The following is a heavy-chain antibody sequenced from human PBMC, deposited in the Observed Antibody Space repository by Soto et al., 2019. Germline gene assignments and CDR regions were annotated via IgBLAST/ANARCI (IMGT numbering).Heavy chain of an antibody. J-gene: IGHJ4*02. CDR1: GFTFSSYD. V-gene: IGHV3-30*18. D-gene: IGHD1-26*01. Sequence: PGGSLRLSCAASGFTFSSYDMHWVRQAPGKGLEWVAIISYDGSNTYYADSVKGRFTISRDNSKNTLYLQMNSLRAEDTSVYYCAKEGGLSGSYYISSSYYFDYWGQGTLVTVSS. CDR2: ISYDGSNT. CDR3: AKEGGLSGSYYISSSYYFDY.